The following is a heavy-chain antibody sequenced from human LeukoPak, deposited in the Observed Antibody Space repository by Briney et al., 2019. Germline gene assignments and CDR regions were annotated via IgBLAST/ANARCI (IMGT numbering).Heavy chain of an antibody. V-gene: IGHV1-69*05. D-gene: IGHD3-16*02. CDR2: IIPIFGTA. Sequence: SVKVSCKASGGTFSSYAISWVRQAPGQGLEWMGGIIPIFGTANYAQKFQERVTITRDMSTSTAYMELSSLRSEDTAVYYCAAERTVWGSYRSPFDPWGQGTLVTVSS. J-gene: IGHJ5*02. CDR3: AAERTVWGSYRSPFDP. CDR1: GGTFSSYA.